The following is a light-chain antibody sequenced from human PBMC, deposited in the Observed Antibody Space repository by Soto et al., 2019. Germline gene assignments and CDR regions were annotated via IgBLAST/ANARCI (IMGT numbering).Light chain of an antibody. CDR3: AAWDDSLNGVV. CDR1: FSNIGSNT. V-gene: IGLV1-44*01. Sequence: QSVLTQSPSASGNPGQRVTISCSGSFSNIGSNTVNWYEQLPGTAPKLLIYSNNQRPSGCPDRSSGTKSGTSASLAIRGLQSDDEADYYCAAWDDSLNGVVFGGGTKLTVL. J-gene: IGLJ2*01. CDR2: SNN.